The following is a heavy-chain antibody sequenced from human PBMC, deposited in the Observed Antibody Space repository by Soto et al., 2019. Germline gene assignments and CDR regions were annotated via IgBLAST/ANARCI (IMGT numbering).Heavy chain of an antibody. D-gene: IGHD3-22*01. V-gene: IGHV4-4*02. CDR3: SRASDYYYITGSPFDY. CDR2: IYHSGST. Sequence: SETLALTCAVSGGSISSSNWWSWVRQPPGKGLEWIGEIYHSGSTNYNPSLKSRVTISVDKSKNQFSLKLSSVTAADTAVYYCSRASDYYYITGSPFDYWGQGTLVTVSS. J-gene: IGHJ4*02. CDR1: GGSISSSNW.